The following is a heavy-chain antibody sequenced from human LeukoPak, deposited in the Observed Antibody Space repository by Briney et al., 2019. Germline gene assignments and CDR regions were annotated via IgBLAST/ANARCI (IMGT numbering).Heavy chain of an antibody. CDR3: AKAPDAIVGAAIDY. Sequence: GGSLRLSCAASGFTFSSYEMNWVRQAPGKGLEWVSYISSSGSTIYYADSVKGRFTISRDNAKNSLYLQMNSLRAEDTAVYYCAKAPDAIVGAAIDYWGQGTLVTVSS. CDR1: GFTFSSYE. J-gene: IGHJ4*02. V-gene: IGHV3-48*03. D-gene: IGHD1-26*01. CDR2: ISSSGSTI.